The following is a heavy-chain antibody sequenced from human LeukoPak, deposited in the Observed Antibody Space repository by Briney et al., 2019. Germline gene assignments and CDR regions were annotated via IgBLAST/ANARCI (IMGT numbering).Heavy chain of an antibody. Sequence: SETLSLTCTVSGGSISDYYWSWIRQPPGKGLEWIGYIYYSGSTTYNTSLKSRVTMSVDTSKNQFSLKLRSVTAADTAVYYCARGDFCSSASCYLRPMDVWGKGTTVTVSS. V-gene: IGHV4-59*01. CDR1: GGSISDYY. CDR2: IYYSGST. D-gene: IGHD2-2*01. J-gene: IGHJ6*03. CDR3: ARGDFCSSASCYLRPMDV.